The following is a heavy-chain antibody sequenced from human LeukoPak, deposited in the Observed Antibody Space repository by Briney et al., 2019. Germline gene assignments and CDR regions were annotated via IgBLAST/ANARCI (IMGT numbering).Heavy chain of an antibody. Sequence: SETLSLTCTVSGGSISSYYWSWIRQPPGKGLEWIGYIYYSGSTNYNPSLKSRVTISVDTSKNQFSLKLSSVTAAGTAVYYCARIVDGGISEVDAFDIWGQGTMVTVSS. CDR1: GGSISSYY. CDR2: IYYSGST. V-gene: IGHV4-59*01. J-gene: IGHJ3*02. D-gene: IGHD4-23*01. CDR3: ARIVDGGISEVDAFDI.